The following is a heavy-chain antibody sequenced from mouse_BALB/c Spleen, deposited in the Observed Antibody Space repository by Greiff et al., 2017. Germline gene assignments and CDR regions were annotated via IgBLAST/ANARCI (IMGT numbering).Heavy chain of an antibody. D-gene: IGHD2-4*01. CDR1: GFTFSSYG. J-gene: IGHJ4*01. CDR2: ISSGGSYT. Sequence: EVKVVESGGDLVKPGGSLKLSCAASGFTFSSYGMSWVRQTPDKRLEWVATISSGGSYTYYPDSVKGRFTISGDNAKNTLYLQMSSLKSEDTAMYYCARREDYDSYYYAMDYWGQGTSVTVAS. V-gene: IGHV5-6*02. CDR3: ARREDYDSYYYAMDY.